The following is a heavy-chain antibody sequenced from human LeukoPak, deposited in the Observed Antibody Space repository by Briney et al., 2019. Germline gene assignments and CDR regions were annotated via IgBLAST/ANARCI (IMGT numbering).Heavy chain of an antibody. Sequence: GASVKVSCKASGGTFSSYAISWVRQAPGQGLEWMGGIIPIFGTANYAQKFQGRVTITTDESTSTAYMELSSLRSEDTAVYYCARSYGNLYYFDYWGRGTLVTVSS. CDR1: GGTFSSYA. CDR2: IIPIFGTA. V-gene: IGHV1-69*05. D-gene: IGHD4-11*01. CDR3: ARSYGNLYYFDY. J-gene: IGHJ4*02.